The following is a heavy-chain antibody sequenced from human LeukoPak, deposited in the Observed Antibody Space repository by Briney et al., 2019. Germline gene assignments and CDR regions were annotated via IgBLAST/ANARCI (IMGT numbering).Heavy chain of an antibody. CDR1: GGSISSYY. Sequence: SETLSLTCTVSGGSISSYYWSWIRQPAGKGLEWIGRIYTSGSTNYNPSLKSRVTMSVDTSKNQFSLKLSSVTAADTAVYYCARGAITGPYYYYYMDVWGKGTTVTVSS. CDR3: ARGAITGPYYYYYMDV. D-gene: IGHD1-20*01. CDR2: IYTSGST. J-gene: IGHJ6*03. V-gene: IGHV4-4*07.